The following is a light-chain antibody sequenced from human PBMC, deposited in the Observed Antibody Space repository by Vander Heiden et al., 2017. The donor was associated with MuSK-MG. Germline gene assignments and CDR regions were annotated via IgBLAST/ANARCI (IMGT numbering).Light chain of an antibody. CDR2: QDK. Sequence: SYDLTQPPSVSVSPGHTASITCSGDNLGNKYVCWYQQKSGQSPGRGIYQDKKGPSGIPERFAGSNSGNTANLTISGTQALDEADYYCQAWDSSSVVCGGGTKLFVL. V-gene: IGLV3-1*01. J-gene: IGLJ2*01. CDR3: QAWDSSSVV. CDR1: NLGNKY.